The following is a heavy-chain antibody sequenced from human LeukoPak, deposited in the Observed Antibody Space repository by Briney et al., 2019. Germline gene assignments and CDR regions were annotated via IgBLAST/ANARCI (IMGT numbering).Heavy chain of an antibody. D-gene: IGHD3-16*01. J-gene: IGHJ5*02. CDR3: ARDLRGGDNWFDP. CDR2: IYYSGST. Sequence: SETLSLTCTVSGGSISSYYWSWIRQPPGKGLEWIGYIYYSGSTNYNPSLKSRVTISVDTSKNQFSLKLSSVTAADTAVYYCARDLRGGDNWFDPWGRGTLVTVSS. V-gene: IGHV4-59*01. CDR1: GGSISSYY.